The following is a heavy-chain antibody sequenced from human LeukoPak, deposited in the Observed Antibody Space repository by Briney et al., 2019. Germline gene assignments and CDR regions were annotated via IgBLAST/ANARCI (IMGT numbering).Heavy chain of an antibody. CDR2: IYYSGST. V-gene: IGHV4-31*03. D-gene: IGHD3-10*01. Sequence: SETLSLTCTVSGGSISSGGYYWSWIRQHPGKGLEWIGYIYYSGSTYYNPSLKSRVTISVDTSKNQFSLKLSSVTAADTAVYYCARDRSGSGSPFDYWGQGTLVTVSS. CDR3: ARDRSGSGSPFDY. CDR1: GGSISSGGYY. J-gene: IGHJ4*02.